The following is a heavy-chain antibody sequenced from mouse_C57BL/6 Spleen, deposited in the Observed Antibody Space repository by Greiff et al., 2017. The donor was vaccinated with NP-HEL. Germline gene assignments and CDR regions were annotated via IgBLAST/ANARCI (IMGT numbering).Heavy chain of an antibody. CDR1: GFSLTSYG. CDR2: IWSGGST. V-gene: IGHV2-4*01. CDR3: AKRVPPGYAMDY. Sequence: VKLMESGPGLVQPSQSLSITCTVSGFSLTSYGVHWVRQPPGKGLEWLGVIWSGGSTDYNAAFISRLSISKDNSKSQVFFKMNSLQADDTAIYYCAKRVPPGYAMDYWGQGTSVTVSS. J-gene: IGHJ4*01.